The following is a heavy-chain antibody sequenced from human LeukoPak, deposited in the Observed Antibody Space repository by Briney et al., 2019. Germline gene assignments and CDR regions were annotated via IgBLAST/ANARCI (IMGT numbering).Heavy chain of an antibody. J-gene: IGHJ4*02. Sequence: LPGGSLRLSCAASGFTFSSYGMHWVRQAPGKGLEWVAVISYDGSNKYYADSVKGRFTISRDNSKNTLYLQMNSLRAEDTAVYYCTFITMVRGVMRDYWGQGTLVTVSS. D-gene: IGHD3-10*01. CDR3: TFITMVRGVMRDY. V-gene: IGHV3-30*03. CDR2: ISYDGSNK. CDR1: GFTFSSYG.